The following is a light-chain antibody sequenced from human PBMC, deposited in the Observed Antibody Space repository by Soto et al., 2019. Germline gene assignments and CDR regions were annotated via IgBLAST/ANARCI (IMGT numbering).Light chain of an antibody. CDR1: NSDVGSYNR. CDR3: SSYTSSNTWV. CDR2: EVS. Sequence: QSVLTQPPSVSGSPGQSVAISCTGTNSDVGSYNRVSWYQQSPGTAPKLMIYEVSDRPSGVPDRFSGSKSGNTASLTISGLQAEDEADYYCSSYTSSNTWVFGGGTKLTVL. J-gene: IGLJ2*01. V-gene: IGLV2-18*02.